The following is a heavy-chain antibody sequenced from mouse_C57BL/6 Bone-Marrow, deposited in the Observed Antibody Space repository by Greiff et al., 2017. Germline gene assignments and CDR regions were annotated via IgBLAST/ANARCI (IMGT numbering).Heavy chain of an antibody. CDR1: GYTFTDYA. V-gene: IGHV1-67*01. D-gene: IGHD1-1*01. CDR3: GVLYYYGSSWYFDV. Sequence: QVQLQQSGPELVRPGVSVKISCKGSGYTFTDYAMHWVKQSHAKSLEWMGVISTYYGDASYNQKFKDKATMTVDKSSSTAYMELARLTAEDSAVYYGGVLYYYGSSWYFDVWGTGTTVTVSS. CDR2: ISTYYGDA. J-gene: IGHJ1*03.